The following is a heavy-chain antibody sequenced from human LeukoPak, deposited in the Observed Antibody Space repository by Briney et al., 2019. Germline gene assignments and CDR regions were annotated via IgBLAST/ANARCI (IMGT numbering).Heavy chain of an antibody. CDR3: ARAPYYDIWSGYSDNYFDP. CDR2: INHSGST. CDR1: GGSFSGYY. D-gene: IGHD3-3*01. J-gene: IGHJ5*02. V-gene: IGHV4-34*01. Sequence: SETLSLTCAVYGGSFSGYYWSWIRQPPGKGLEWIGEINHSGSTNYNPSLKSRVTISVDTSKNQFSLRLNSVTTADTAVYYCARAPYYDIWSGYSDNYFDPWGQGTLVTVSS.